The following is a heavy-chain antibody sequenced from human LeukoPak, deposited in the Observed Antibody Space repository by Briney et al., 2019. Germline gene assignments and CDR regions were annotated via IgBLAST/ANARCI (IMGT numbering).Heavy chain of an antibody. V-gene: IGHV4-59*01. Sequence: SETLSLTCTVSGGSISSYHWSWIRQPPGKGLEWIGYIYYSGSTNYNPSLKSRVTISVDTSKNQFSLKLSSVTAADTAVYYCARDSAFTLFDYWGQGTLVTVSS. J-gene: IGHJ4*02. CDR1: GGSISSYH. CDR2: IYYSGST. CDR3: ARDSAFTLFDY.